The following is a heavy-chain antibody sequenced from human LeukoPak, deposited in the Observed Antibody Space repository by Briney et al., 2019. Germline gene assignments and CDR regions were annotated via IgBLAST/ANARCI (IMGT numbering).Heavy chain of an antibody. CDR2: ISYDGSNK. Sequence: GGSLRLSCAAPGFTFSSYAMHWVRQAPGKGLEWVAVISYDGSNKYYADSVKGRFTISRDNSKNTLYLQMNSLRAEDTAVYYCARMVDTAMAGPHYYYYGMDVWGQGTTVTVSS. J-gene: IGHJ6*02. D-gene: IGHD5-18*01. CDR1: GFTFSSYA. CDR3: ARMVDTAMAGPHYYYYGMDV. V-gene: IGHV3-30-3*01.